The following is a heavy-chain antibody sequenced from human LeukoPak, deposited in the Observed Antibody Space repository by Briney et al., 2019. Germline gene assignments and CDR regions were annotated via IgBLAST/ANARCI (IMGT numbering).Heavy chain of an antibody. Sequence: PGGSLRLSCAASGFTFSSYWMHWVRQAPGKGLVWVSRINSDGSSTSYADSVKGRFTISRDNAKNTLYLQMNSLRAEDTAVYYCAKGSNTTPRRRDAFDIWGQGTMVTVSS. CDR3: AKGSNTTPRRRDAFDI. V-gene: IGHV3-74*01. J-gene: IGHJ3*02. D-gene: IGHD1-1*01. CDR1: GFTFSSYW. CDR2: INSDGSST.